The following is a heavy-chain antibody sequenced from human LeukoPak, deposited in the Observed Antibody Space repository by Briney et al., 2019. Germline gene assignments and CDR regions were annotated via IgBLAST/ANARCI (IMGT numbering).Heavy chain of an antibody. CDR3: ASSLIVVVPAARGLGD. J-gene: IGHJ4*02. V-gene: IGHV1-69*01. CDR1: GGTFSSYA. D-gene: IGHD2-2*01. CDR2: IIPIFGTA. Sequence: SVKVSCKASGGTFSSYAISWVRQAPGQGLEWMGGIIPIFGTANYAQKFQDRVTITADESTSTAYMELSSLRSEDTAVYYCASSLIVVVPAARGLGDWGQGTLVTVSS.